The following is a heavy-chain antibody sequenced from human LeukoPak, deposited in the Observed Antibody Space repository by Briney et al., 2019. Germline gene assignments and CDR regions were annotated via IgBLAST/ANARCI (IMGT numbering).Heavy chain of an antibody. CDR2: ISGSADNT. J-gene: IGHJ6*02. CDR3: ASAYFGVDQYYYGMDV. D-gene: IGHD3-3*01. Sequence: KSGGSLRLSCAASGFTFSNYAMTWVRQAPGKGLEWVSSISGSADNTYYADSVKGRFTISRDNSKNTLYLQVNSLRAEDTAVYYCASAYFGVDQYYYGMDVWGQGTTVTVSS. CDR1: GFTFSNYA. V-gene: IGHV3-23*01.